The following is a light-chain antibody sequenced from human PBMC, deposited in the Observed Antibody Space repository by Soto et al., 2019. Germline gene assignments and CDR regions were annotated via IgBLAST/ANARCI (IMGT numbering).Light chain of an antibody. V-gene: IGKV1-39*01. Sequence: DIQMTQSPSSLSASVGDRFTITCRASQSISSYLNWYQQTPGKAPKVLISDASRLETGVPSRFSGGGSGTDFTLTISSLQPEDFATYYCQQSYSTPRTFGQGTKVDIK. CDR1: QSISSY. J-gene: IGKJ1*01. CDR3: QQSYSTPRT. CDR2: DAS.